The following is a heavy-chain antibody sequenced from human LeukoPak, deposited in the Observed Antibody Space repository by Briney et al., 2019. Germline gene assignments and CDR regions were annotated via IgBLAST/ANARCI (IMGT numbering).Heavy chain of an antibody. CDR1: GGSFSGYY. CDR2: INHSGST. D-gene: IGHD4-17*01. V-gene: IGHV4-34*01. Sequence: PSETLSLTCAVYGGSFSGYYWSWIRQPPGKGLEWIGEINHSGSTNYNPSLKSRVTISVDTSKNQFSLKLSSVTAADTAVYYCARDFRAYGEGGPRIWGQGTMVTVSS. J-gene: IGHJ3*02. CDR3: ARDFRAYGEGGPRI.